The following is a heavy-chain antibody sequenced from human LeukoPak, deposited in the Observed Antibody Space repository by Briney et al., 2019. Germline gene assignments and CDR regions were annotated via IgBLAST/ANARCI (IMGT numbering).Heavy chain of an antibody. CDR2: MNPNSGNT. CDR1: GYTFTSYD. V-gene: IGHV1-8*01. D-gene: IGHD3-9*01. CDR3: ARGPLYYDILTGYWGYYMDV. J-gene: IGHJ6*03. Sequence: ASVKVSCKASGYTFTSYDINWVRQATGQGLEWMGWMNPNSGNTGYAQKFQGRVTMTRNTSISTAYMGLSSLRSEDTAVYYCARGPLYYDILTGYWGYYMDVWGKGTTVTISS.